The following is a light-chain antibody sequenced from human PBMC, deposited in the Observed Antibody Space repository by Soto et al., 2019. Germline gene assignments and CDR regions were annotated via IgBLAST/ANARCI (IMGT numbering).Light chain of an antibody. CDR2: GAS. V-gene: IGKV1-12*01. CDR1: QDISSW. CDR3: QQANSFPFT. J-gene: IGKJ3*01. Sequence: DIQMTQSPSSVSASVGDRVTITCRASQDISSWLAWYQQKPGQAPKLLIYGASSLQSGVPSRFSGSGSATEFTLTISSLQPDDFAIYFCQQANSFPFTFGPGTKVDIK.